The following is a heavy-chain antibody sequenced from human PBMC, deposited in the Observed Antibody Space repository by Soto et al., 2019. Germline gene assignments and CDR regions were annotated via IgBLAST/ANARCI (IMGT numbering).Heavy chain of an antibody. CDR3: ARAGVSLERGGGFDY. Sequence: QVQLVQSGAEVKKPGSSVKVSCKASGGTFSSYAISWVRQAPGQGLEWMGGIIPIFGTANYAQKFQGRVKITADKSPSTAYMELSSLRSEDTAVYYCARAGVSLERGGGFDYWGQGTLVTVSS. D-gene: IGHD1-1*01. J-gene: IGHJ4*02. V-gene: IGHV1-69*06. CDR1: GGTFSSYA. CDR2: IIPIFGTA.